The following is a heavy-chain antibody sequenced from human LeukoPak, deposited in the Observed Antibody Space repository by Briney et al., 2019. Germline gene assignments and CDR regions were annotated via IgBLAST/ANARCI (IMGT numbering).Heavy chain of an antibody. V-gene: IGHV4-39*01. Sequence: PSGTLSLTCAVYGVSISSDNWWTWARQPPGKGLEWIGSIYYSGSTYYNPSLKSRVTISVDTSKNQFSLKLSSVTAADTAVYYCARRAYCGGDCYNFDYWGQGTLVTVSS. CDR1: GVSISSDNW. D-gene: IGHD2-21*02. CDR3: ARRAYCGGDCYNFDY. CDR2: IYYSGST. J-gene: IGHJ4*02.